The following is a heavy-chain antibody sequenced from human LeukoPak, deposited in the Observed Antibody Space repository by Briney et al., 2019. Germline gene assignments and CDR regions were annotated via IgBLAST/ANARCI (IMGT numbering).Heavy chain of an antibody. CDR3: AIDSGSLQYYYYYYYMDV. Sequence: SETLSLTCTVSGGSISSYYWSWIRQPPGKGLEWIGEINHSGSTNYNPSLKSRVTISVDTSKNQFSLKLSSVTAADTAVYYCAIDSGSLQYYYYYYYMDVWGKGTTVTVSS. CDR2: INHSGST. J-gene: IGHJ6*03. V-gene: IGHV4-34*01. D-gene: IGHD1-26*01. CDR1: GGSISSYY.